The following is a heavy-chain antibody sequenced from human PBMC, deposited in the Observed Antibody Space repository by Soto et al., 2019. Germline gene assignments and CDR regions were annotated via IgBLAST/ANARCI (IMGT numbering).Heavy chain of an antibody. Sequence: QITLNEYGPTQVKPRQTLTLTCTFSGFSLTTSGVGVGWIRQSPGKAPEWLALIYWDDDKRYSPSLKSRLTITKDTSKNQVVLTMADLDPADTATYYCAHRVLRTVFGLVTTTAIYFDFWVQGTPVAVSS. J-gene: IGHJ4*02. CDR3: AHRVLRTVFGLVTTTAIYFDF. V-gene: IGHV2-5*02. D-gene: IGHD3-3*01. CDR2: IYWDDDK. CDR1: GFSLTTSGVG.